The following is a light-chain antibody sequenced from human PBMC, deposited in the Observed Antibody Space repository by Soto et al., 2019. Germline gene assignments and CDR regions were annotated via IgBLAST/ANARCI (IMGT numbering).Light chain of an antibody. Sequence: EIVLTQSPATLSLSPGERATLSCRASQSVSSYLAWYQQKPDQAPRLLIYDASNRATGIPARFSGSGSGTDFTLTISSLEPEDFAVYYCQQRSNWPLIFGGGTKVEIK. J-gene: IGKJ4*01. CDR1: QSVSSY. CDR3: QQRSNWPLI. CDR2: DAS. V-gene: IGKV3-11*01.